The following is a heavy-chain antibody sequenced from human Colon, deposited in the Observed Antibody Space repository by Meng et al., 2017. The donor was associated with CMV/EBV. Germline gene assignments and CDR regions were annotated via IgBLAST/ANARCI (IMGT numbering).Heavy chain of an antibody. CDR2: INPNSGDT. J-gene: IGHJ5*01. Sequence: ASVKVSCKGSGYTFINYGISWVRQAPGQGLEWMGWINPNSGDTNSAQKFQGRVTMTRDTSISTAYMVLNRLRSDDTAVYYCARGPDIVILPAVATKGNWFDPWGQGTLVTVSS. D-gene: IGHD2-2*01. V-gene: IGHV1-2*02. CDR3: ARGPDIVILPAVATKGNWFDP. CDR1: GYTFINYG.